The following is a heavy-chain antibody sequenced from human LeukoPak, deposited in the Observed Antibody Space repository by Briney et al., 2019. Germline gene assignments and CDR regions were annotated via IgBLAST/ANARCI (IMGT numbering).Heavy chain of an antibody. D-gene: IGHD1-26*01. CDR2: IYYSGSA. Sequence: SDTLTLTCTVSGDSISNSYYRGSIRHPQETGLEWIGNIYYSGSAYYHPSLQSRVTMSIDTSKNQISLKLTSVTAADTAVYYCARDPGITSSGRFDPWGQGTLVTVSS. J-gene: IGHJ5*02. CDR3: ARDPGITSSGRFDP. V-gene: IGHV4-39*07. CDR1: GDSISNSYY.